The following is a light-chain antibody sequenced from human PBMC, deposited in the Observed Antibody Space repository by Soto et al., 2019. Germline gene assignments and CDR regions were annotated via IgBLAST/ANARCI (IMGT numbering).Light chain of an antibody. J-gene: IGKJ1*01. Sequence: EIVLTQSPATLSLSPGEIATRSCRASQSVSSYLAWYQQKPGQAPRLLIYDASNRATGIPARFSGSGSGTDFTLTISSLEPEDFAVYYCQQRSNWPAVTFGQGTKVEIK. CDR3: QQRSNWPAVT. CDR2: DAS. CDR1: QSVSSY. V-gene: IGKV3-11*01.